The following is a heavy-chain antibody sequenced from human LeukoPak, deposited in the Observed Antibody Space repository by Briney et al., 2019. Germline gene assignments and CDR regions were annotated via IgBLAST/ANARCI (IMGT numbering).Heavy chain of an antibody. CDR3: ARGPYYYDSSGYNPYYYYYYGMDV. D-gene: IGHD3-22*01. CDR2: IYYSGST. Sequence: SETLSLTCTVSGGSISSYYWGWIRQPPGKGLEWIGYIYYSGSTNYNPSLKSRVTISVDTSKNQFSLKLSSVTAADTAVYYCARGPYYYDSSGYNPYYYYYYGMDVWGQGTTVTVSS. V-gene: IGHV4-59*01. CDR1: GGSISSYY. J-gene: IGHJ6*02.